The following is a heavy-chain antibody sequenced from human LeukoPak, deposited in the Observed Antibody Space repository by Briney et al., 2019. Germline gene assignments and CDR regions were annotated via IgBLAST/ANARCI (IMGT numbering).Heavy chain of an antibody. V-gene: IGHV1-69*04. CDR2: IIPILGIA. CDR1: GGTFSSYA. D-gene: IGHD5-12*01. Sequence: SVKVSCKASGGTFSSYAISWVRRAPGQGLEWMGRIIPILGIANYAQKFQGRVTITADKSTSTAYMELSSLRSEDTAVYYCARRKIVATDYYFDYWGQGTLVTVSS. J-gene: IGHJ4*02. CDR3: ARRKIVATDYYFDY.